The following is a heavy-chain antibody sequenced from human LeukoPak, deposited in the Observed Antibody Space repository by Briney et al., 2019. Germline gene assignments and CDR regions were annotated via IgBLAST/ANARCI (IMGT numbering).Heavy chain of an antibody. CDR1: GFTFSSYS. Sequence: GGSLRLSCAASGFTFSSYSMNWVRQAPGKGLEWVSSISSGTSYIYYADSVKGRFTISRDNAKNSLYLQMNSLRAEDTAVYYCARGRSSGYYYRGYFDYWGQGTLVTVSS. V-gene: IGHV3-21*01. D-gene: IGHD3-22*01. CDR3: ARGRSSGYYYRGYFDY. CDR2: ISSGTSYI. J-gene: IGHJ4*02.